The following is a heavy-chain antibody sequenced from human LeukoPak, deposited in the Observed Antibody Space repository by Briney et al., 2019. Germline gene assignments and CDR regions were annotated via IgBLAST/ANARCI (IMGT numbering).Heavy chain of an antibody. CDR2: INHSGST. Sequence: PSETLSLTCAVYGGSFSGYYWSWIRQPPGKGLEWIGEINHSGSTNYNPSLKSRVTISVDTSKNQFSLKLSSVTAADTAVYYCARHYYGSGSSFFDYWGQGTLVTVSS. D-gene: IGHD3-10*01. J-gene: IGHJ4*02. CDR3: ARHYYGSGSSFFDY. V-gene: IGHV4-34*01. CDR1: GGSFSGYY.